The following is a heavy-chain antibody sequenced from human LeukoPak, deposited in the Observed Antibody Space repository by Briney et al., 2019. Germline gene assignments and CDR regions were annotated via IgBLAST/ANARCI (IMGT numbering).Heavy chain of an antibody. J-gene: IGHJ4*02. Sequence: SETLSLTCTVFGDSISSYYCSWIRKPPWSGLEWIGYIYYSRSNNYNPSRKVRVTISVDTSKNQFSLKLSSVTAADTAVYYCAREGGNYWGQGTLVTVSS. CDR2: IYYSRSN. D-gene: IGHD4-23*01. CDR1: GDSISSYY. V-gene: IGHV4-59*01. CDR3: AREGGNY.